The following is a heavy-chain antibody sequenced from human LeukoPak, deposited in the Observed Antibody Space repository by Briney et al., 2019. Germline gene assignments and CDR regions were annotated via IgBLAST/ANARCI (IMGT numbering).Heavy chain of an antibody. V-gene: IGHV4-61*05. D-gene: IGHD2-15*01. J-gene: IGHJ6*03. CDR2: IYTSGST. Sequence: PETLSLTCTVSGASVSSSSYYWGWIRQPPGKGLEWIGRIYTSGSTNYNPSLKSRVTISVDTSKNQFSLKLSSVTAADTAVYYCARYSPQVYYYYYMDVWGKGTTVTVSS. CDR1: GASVSSSSYY. CDR3: ARYSPQVYYYYYMDV.